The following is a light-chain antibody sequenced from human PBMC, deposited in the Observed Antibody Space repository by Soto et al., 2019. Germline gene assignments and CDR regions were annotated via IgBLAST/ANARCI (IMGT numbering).Light chain of an antibody. CDR3: CSYAPNNTWI. Sequence: QSALTQPASVSGSPGQSITISCTGTNSDVGAYNYVSWFQQHPGEAPKLIIFEVNDRPSGVSTRFSASKSGNTASLTISGLQPDDEADYYCCSYAPNNTWIFGGGTKVTVL. CDR1: NSDVGAYNY. CDR2: EVN. J-gene: IGLJ2*01. V-gene: IGLV2-14*01.